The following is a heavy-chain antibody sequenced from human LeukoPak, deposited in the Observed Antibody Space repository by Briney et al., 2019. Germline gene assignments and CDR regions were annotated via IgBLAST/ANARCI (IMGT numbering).Heavy chain of an antibody. J-gene: IGHJ4*02. CDR3: ARDYWLPRYYFDY. D-gene: IGHD6-19*01. CDR1: GGSISSYY. V-gene: IGHV4-59*12. CDR2: IYYSGST. Sequence: SETLSLTCTVSGGSISSYYWSWIRQPPGKGLEWIGYIYYSGSTNYNPSLKSRVTISVDTSKNQFSLKLSSVTAADTAVYYCARDYWLPRYYFDYWGQGTLVTVSS.